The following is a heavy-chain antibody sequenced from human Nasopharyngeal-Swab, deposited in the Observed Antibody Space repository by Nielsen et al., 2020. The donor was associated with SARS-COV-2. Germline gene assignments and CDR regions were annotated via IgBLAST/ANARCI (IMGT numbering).Heavy chain of an antibody. V-gene: IGHV1-69*06. Sequence: SVKVSCKASGGTFSIYSLLFGRQAPGQGLEWMGGIIPIFGTANYAQKFQGRVTITADKSTSTAYMELSSLRSEDTAVYYCARDVYSSSSWWFDPWGQGTLVTVSS. J-gene: IGHJ5*02. CDR3: ARDVYSSSSWWFDP. D-gene: IGHD6-6*01. CDR2: IIPIFGTA. CDR1: GGTFSIYS.